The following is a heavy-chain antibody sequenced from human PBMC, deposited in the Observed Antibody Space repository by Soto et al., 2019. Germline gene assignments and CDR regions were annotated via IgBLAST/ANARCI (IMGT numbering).Heavy chain of an antibody. V-gene: IGHV4-30-4*01. Sequence: QVQLQESGPGLVKPSQILSLTCTVSGGSVNSGGYYWNWIRQPPGKGLEWIGYIYYSGTTYYNPSVKSRGTISADMSKNHFSLKLSSVTAADTAVYYCARGAIVTTGLGSDYYYGMDVWGQGTSVTVSS. CDR1: GGSVNSGGYY. J-gene: IGHJ6*02. CDR3: ARGAIVTTGLGSDYYYGMDV. CDR2: IYYSGTT. D-gene: IGHD4-4*01.